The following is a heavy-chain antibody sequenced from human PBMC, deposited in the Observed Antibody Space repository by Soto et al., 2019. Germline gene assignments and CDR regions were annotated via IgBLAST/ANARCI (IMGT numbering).Heavy chain of an antibody. Sequence: QVQLVQSGAEVMKPGAGVKFSCKASGYIFTSSGISWVRQASGQGIEWMGWISAYNGDTNYAQKLRGRVTMTTDTSTSTAYMELRSLRSDDTAVYYCARDNGVATVVLTFDYWGQGTLVTVSS. CDR2: ISAYNGDT. J-gene: IGHJ4*02. CDR3: ARDNGVATVVLTFDY. CDR1: GYIFTSSG. V-gene: IGHV1-18*01. D-gene: IGHD2-8*01.